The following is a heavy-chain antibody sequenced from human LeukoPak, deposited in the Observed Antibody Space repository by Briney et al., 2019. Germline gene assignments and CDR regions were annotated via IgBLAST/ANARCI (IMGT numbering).Heavy chain of an antibody. CDR2: ISAYNGDT. CDR3: AREGVVPAAKNWFDP. V-gene: IGHV1-18*01. J-gene: IGHJ5*02. CDR1: GYTFTSYD. Sequence: ASVKVSCKASGYTFTSYDINWVRQATGQGLEWMGWISAYNGDTNYAQKLRGRVTMTTDTSTSTAYMELRSLRSDDTAVYYCAREGVVPAAKNWFDPWGQGTLVTVSS. D-gene: IGHD2-2*01.